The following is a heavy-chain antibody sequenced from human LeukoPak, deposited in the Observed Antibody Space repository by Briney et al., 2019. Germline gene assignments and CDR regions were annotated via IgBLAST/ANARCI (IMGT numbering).Heavy chain of an antibody. CDR3: AREVTASSFDI. V-gene: IGHV3-21*01. CDR2: ISSSSSYI. CDR1: GFTFSNHA. J-gene: IGHJ3*02. D-gene: IGHD2-21*02. Sequence: GGSLRLSCVASGFTFSNHAMNWVRQAPGKGLEWVSSISSSSSYIYYADSVKGRFTISRDNAKNSLYLQMNSLRAEDTAVYYCAREVTASSFDILGQGTMVTVSS.